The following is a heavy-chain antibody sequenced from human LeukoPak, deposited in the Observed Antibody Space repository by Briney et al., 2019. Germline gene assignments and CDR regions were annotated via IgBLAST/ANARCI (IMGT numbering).Heavy chain of an antibody. CDR1: GGFISRGSYF. D-gene: IGHD1-26*01. CDR2: IYTSGST. Sequence: SSETLSLTCTVSGGFISRGSYFWSWIRQPAAKGLEWHGRIYTSGSTNYNPSLKSRVTISVDTAKTQFSLKLSSVTATDTAVYYCARHTYSGSYGYDAFDIWGQGTMVTVSS. CDR3: ARHTYSGSYGYDAFDI. J-gene: IGHJ3*02. V-gene: IGHV4-61*02.